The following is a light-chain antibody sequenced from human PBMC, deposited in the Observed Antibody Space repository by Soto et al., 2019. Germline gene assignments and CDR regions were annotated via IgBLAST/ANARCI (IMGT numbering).Light chain of an antibody. CDR1: QTISGT. CDR2: GAS. J-gene: IGKJ1*01. CDR3: QQYDTWPWT. Sequence: EIVMTQSPATLSVSPGGRATLSCRASQTISGTLAWYQQKPDQAPRLLIHGASTRAPGFPARFSGSGSGTDFTLTISILQSEDFAVYYGQQYDTWPWTFNKGTKVEI. V-gene: IGKV3-15*01.